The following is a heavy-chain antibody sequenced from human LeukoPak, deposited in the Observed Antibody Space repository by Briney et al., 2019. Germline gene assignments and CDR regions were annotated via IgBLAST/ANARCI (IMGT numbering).Heavy chain of an antibody. CDR2: IYYSGST. CDR1: GGSISSGDYY. V-gene: IGHV4-30-4*01. J-gene: IGHJ5*02. D-gene: IGHD3-22*01. CDR3: AGGLYDSSGYYYRVWFDP. Sequence: PSQTLSLTCTVSGGSISSGDYYWSWIRQPPGKGLEWIGYIYYSGSTYYNPTLKSRVTISVDTSKNQFSLKLSSVTAADTAVYYCAGGLYDSSGYYYRVWFDPWGQGTLVTVSS.